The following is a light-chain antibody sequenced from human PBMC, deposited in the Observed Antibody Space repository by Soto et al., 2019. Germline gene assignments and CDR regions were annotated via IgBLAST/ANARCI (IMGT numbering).Light chain of an antibody. CDR1: QNVNSN. CDR2: GSS. J-gene: IGKJ1*01. CDR3: NHYNNXPRT. Sequence: EIVMRQSPASLSVSPGEIATLSCRAIQNVNSNLAGYQQKPGQAPRFLIYGSSTRATGIPAMFSGSGSGTEFTLTISSLQSEDFAVYYFNHYNNXPRTCGQGTQV. V-gene: IGKV3-15*01.